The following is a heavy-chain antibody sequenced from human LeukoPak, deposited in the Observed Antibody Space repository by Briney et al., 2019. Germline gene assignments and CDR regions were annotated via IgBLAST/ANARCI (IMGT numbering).Heavy chain of an antibody. CDR2: IYHSGST. CDR3: ARGMGFLYAMDV. V-gene: IGHV4-30-2*01. D-gene: IGHD2-8*01. CDR1: GGSISSGGYS. Sequence: SETLSLTCAVSGGSISSGGYSWSWIRQPPGKGLEWIGYIYHSGSTYYNPSLKSRVTISADRSKNQFSLKLSSVTAADTAVYYCARGMGFLYAMDVWGQGTTVTVSS. J-gene: IGHJ6*02.